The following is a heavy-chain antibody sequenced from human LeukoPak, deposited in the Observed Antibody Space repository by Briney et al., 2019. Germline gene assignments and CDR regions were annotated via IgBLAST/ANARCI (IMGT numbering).Heavy chain of an antibody. J-gene: IGHJ6*02. CDR2: IKQDGSEK. D-gene: IGHD3-10*01. CDR1: GFTFSSYA. Sequence: GGSLRLSCAASGFTFSSYAMHWVRQAPGKGLEWVANIKQDGSEKYYVDSVKGRFTISRDNAKNSLYLQMNSLRAEDTAVYYCARHYDYYYYGMDVWGQGTTVTVSS. CDR3: ARHYDYYYYGMDV. V-gene: IGHV3-7*01.